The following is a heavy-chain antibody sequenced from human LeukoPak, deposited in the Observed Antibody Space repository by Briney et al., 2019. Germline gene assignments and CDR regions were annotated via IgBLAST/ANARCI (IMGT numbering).Heavy chain of an antibody. CDR2: IFYDGTIK. V-gene: IGHV3-30*18. CDR3: AKDDASSGWSHFDY. J-gene: IGHJ4*02. Sequence: QPGGSLRLSCAASGFTFSSYAMHWVRQAPGKGLEWVAVIFYDGTIKYYADSVKGRFTISRDNSKNTLYLQVNSLTGEDSAVYYCAKDDASSGWSHFDYWGQGTLVTVSS. D-gene: IGHD6-19*01. CDR1: GFTFSSYA.